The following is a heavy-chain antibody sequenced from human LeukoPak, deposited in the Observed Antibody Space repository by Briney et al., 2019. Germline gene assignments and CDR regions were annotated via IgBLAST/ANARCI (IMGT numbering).Heavy chain of an antibody. CDR3: ARVAGGKVDSGYYYDDN. CDR1: GFTFSSYS. D-gene: IGHD3-22*01. J-gene: IGHJ4*02. Sequence: GGSLRLSCAASGFTFSSYSMNWVRQAPGKGLEWVSSISSSSSYIYYADSVKGRFTISRDNAKNSLYLQMNSLRAEDTAVYYCARVAGGKVDSGYYYDDNWGQGTLVTVSS. CDR2: ISSSSSYI. V-gene: IGHV3-21*01.